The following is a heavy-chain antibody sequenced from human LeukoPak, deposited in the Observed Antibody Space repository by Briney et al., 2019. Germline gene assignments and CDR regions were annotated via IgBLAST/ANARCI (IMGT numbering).Heavy chain of an antibody. J-gene: IGHJ3*02. CDR2: IWYDGSNK. D-gene: IGHD3-16*02. CDR1: GFSFSNYG. Sequence: GGSLRLSCAASGFSFSNYGMHWVRRAPGKGLEWVAIIWYDGSNKYYADSVKGRFTISRDNSKNTLYLQMNSLRAEDTAFYYCARVSGGIIGALDIWGQGTMVTISS. V-gene: IGHV3-33*01. CDR3: ARVSGGIIGALDI.